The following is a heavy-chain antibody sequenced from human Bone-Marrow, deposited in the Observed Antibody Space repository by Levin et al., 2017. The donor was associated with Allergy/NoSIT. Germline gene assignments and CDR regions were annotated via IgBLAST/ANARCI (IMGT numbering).Heavy chain of an antibody. J-gene: IGHJ5*02. CDR2: IWFDGSKK. CDR1: GFTFSRSG. CDR3: ARDSGRDDSSGYYPPPHWFDP. V-gene: IGHV3-30*02. D-gene: IGHD3-22*01. Sequence: GGSLRLSCAASGFTFSRSGMHWVRQAPGKGLEWVAIIWFDGSKKYYADSVTGRFTISRDNSKNKFSLKLTSVTAADTALYYCARDSGRDDSSGYYPPPHWFDPWGPGTLVTVSS.